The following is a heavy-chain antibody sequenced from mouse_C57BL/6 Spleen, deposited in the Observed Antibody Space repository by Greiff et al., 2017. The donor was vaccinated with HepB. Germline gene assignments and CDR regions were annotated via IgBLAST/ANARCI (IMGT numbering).Heavy chain of an antibody. CDR1: GYTFTSYG. Sequence: VKLVESGAELARPGASVKLSCKASGYTFTSYGISWVKQRTGQGLEWIGEIYPRSGNTYYNEKFKGKATLTADKSSSTAYMELRSLTSEDSAVYFCARLLQGAMDYWGQGTSVTVSS. D-gene: IGHD1-1*01. CDR2: IYPRSGNT. J-gene: IGHJ4*01. V-gene: IGHV1-81*01. CDR3: ARLLQGAMDY.